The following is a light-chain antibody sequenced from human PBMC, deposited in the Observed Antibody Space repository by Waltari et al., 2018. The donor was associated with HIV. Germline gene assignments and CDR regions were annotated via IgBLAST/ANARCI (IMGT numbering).Light chain of an antibody. V-gene: IGKV1-5*03. CDR3: QQYNTFSFT. CDR2: KAS. Sequence: DIQMIQSPSNLSASVGDAVTINCRASHDIKSWLAWYQHQPRQAPKLLIYKASTLESGVSSRFSGAGSGTNFTFTIASLQVDDIATYYCQQYNTFSFTFGPGTTV. CDR1: HDIKSW. J-gene: IGKJ3*01.